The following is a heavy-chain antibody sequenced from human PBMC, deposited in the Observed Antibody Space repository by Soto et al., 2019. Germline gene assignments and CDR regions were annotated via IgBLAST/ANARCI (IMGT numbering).Heavy chain of an antibody. Sequence: GSGPTLVNPTQTLTLTCTFSGFSLTSNDVGVGWIRQPPGKALEWLALIYWDDDERYSPSLKSRLTITKDTSKNQVVLRMTNMDPVDTATYYCAHSRYSRSSFDYWGQGTLVTVSS. CDR1: GFSLTSNDVG. CDR3: AHSRYSRSSFDY. J-gene: IGHJ4*02. D-gene: IGHD6-6*01. V-gene: IGHV2-5*02. CDR2: IYWDDDE.